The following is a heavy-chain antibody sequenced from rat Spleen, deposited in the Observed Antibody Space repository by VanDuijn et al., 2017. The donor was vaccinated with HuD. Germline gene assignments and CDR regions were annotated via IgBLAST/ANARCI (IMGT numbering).Heavy chain of an antibody. CDR3: ARAGWYFDF. J-gene: IGHJ1*01. V-gene: IGHV4-2*01. CDR2: INKDSSTI. CDR1: GFNFNDYW. Sequence: EVQLVESGGGLVQPGRSLKLSCAASGFNFNDYWMGWVRQAPGKRLEWIGEINKDSSTINYTPSLKDKFTISRDNAQNTLYLQMSKLGSEDTAIYYCARAGWYFDFWGPGTMVTVSS.